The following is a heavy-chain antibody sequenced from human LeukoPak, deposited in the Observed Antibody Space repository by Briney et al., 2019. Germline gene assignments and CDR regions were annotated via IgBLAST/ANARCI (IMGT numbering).Heavy chain of an antibody. CDR1: GGSFSGYY. V-gene: IGHV4-34*01. CDR2: INHSGST. CDR3: ARGDYYYGMDV. Sequence: TSETLSLTCAVYGGSFSGYYWSWIRQPPGKGLEWIGEINHSGSTNYNPSLKSRVTISVDTSKNQFSLKLSSVTAADTAVYYRARGDYYYGMDVWGQGTTVTVSS. J-gene: IGHJ6*02.